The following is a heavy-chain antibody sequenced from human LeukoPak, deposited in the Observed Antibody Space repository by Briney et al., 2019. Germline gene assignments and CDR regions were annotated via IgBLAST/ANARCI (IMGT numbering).Heavy chain of an antibody. CDR1: GFTFSSYW. CDR2: INPDGSST. CDR3: ARGQASIAARRDYYYYMDV. V-gene: IGHV3-74*01. D-gene: IGHD6-6*01. Sequence: PGGSLRLSCVASGFTFSSYWMHWVRQAPGKGLVWVSRINPDGSSTSYADSVKGRFTSSRDNAKNTLYLQMNSLRAEDTAVYYCARGQASIAARRDYYYYMDVWGKGTTVTVS. J-gene: IGHJ6*03.